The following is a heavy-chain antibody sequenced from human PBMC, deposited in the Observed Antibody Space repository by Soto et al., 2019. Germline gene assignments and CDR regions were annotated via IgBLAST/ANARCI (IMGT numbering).Heavy chain of an antibody. D-gene: IGHD3-22*01. J-gene: IGHJ4*02. CDR2: ISSSSSYI. V-gene: IGHV3-21*01. CDR3: ARDNWYDSSGYYGY. Sequence: SGGSLRLSCAASGFTFSSYSMNWVRQAPGKGLEWVSSISSSSSYIYYADSVKGRFTISRDNAKNSLYLQMNSLRAEDTAVYYCARDNWYDSSGYYGYWGQGTLVTVSS. CDR1: GFTFSSYS.